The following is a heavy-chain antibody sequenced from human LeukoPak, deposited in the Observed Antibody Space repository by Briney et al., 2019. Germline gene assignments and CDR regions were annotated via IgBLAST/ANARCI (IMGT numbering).Heavy chain of an antibody. CDR3: ARESSGNYYNPLGYMDV. J-gene: IGHJ6*03. CDR1: GGSISIYY. V-gene: IGHV4-4*07. Sequence: SETLSLTCIVSGGSISIYYWNWIRQPAGKGLEWIGRIFTSGITNYDPSLKSRVTMSVDTSKNQFSLNLSSVTAADTAVYYCARESSGNYYNPLGYMDVWGKGTTVTVSS. CDR2: IFTSGIT. D-gene: IGHD3-10*01.